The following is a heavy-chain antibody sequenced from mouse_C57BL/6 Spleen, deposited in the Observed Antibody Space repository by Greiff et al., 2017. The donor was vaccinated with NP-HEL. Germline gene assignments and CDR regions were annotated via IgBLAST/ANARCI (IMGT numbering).Heavy chain of an antibody. CDR3: ASITTAPLFDY. D-gene: IGHD1-1*01. J-gene: IGHJ2*01. CDR1: GYTFTSYW. Sequence: QVQLKQSGAELVKPGASVKLSCKASGYTFTSYWMHWVKQRPGQGLEWIGMIHPNSGSTNYNEKFKSKATLTVDKSSSTAYMQLSSLTSEDSAVYYCASITTAPLFDYWGQGTTLTVSS. CDR2: IHPNSGST. V-gene: IGHV1-64*01.